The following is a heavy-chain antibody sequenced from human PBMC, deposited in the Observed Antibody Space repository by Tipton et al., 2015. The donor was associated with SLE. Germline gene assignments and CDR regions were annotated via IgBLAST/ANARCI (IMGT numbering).Heavy chain of an antibody. V-gene: IGHV3-21*01. CDR1: GFTVTNYG. D-gene: IGHD2-2*01. CDR3: VRGVPYQYYYYLDV. J-gene: IGHJ6*03. CDR2: ISSGSTYI. Sequence: SLRLSCAASGFTVTNYGMMWVRQAPGKGLEWVSSISSGSTYIYYADSVKGRFTISRDNAKNSLYLQVNSLRAEDTAVYYCVRGVPYQYYYYLDVWGEGTTVTVSS.